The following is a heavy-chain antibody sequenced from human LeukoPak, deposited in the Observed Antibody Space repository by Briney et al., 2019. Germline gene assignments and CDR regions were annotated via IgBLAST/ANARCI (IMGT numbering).Heavy chain of an antibody. CDR1: GFTFSNYG. CDR2: ISGSGDTT. D-gene: IGHD5-12*01. CDR3: AKDDGWLRYNY. Sequence: GGSLRLSCAASGFTFSNYGMHWVRQAPGKGLEWVSGISGSGDTTYYADSVKGRFTISRDNSKNTVYLQMNSLRAEDTAVYYCAKDDGWLRYNYWGQGTLVTVSS. V-gene: IGHV3-23*01. J-gene: IGHJ4*02.